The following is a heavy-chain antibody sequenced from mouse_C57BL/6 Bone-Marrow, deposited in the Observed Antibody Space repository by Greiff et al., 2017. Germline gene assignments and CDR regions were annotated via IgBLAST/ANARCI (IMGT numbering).Heavy chain of an antibody. Sequence: QVQLQQPGAELVKPGASVKMSCKASGYTFTSYWITWVKQRPGQGPEWIGDIYPGSGSTNYNEKFKSKATLTVDTSSSTAYMQLSSLTSEDSAVYYCAREGDYYGSTYYAMDYWGQGTSVTVSS. CDR1: GYTFTSYW. D-gene: IGHD1-1*01. CDR3: AREGDYYGSTYYAMDY. V-gene: IGHV1-55*01. CDR2: IYPGSGST. J-gene: IGHJ4*01.